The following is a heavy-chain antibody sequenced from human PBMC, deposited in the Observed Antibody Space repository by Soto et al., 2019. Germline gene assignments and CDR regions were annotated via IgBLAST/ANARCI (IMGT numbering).Heavy chain of an antibody. J-gene: IGHJ4*02. D-gene: IGHD4-17*01. V-gene: IGHV4-61*01. CDR2: GSYSGTT. CDR3: ARGATVTQYDY. CDR1: GVSVSSGSFY. Sequence: QVQLQESGPGLVKPSETLSLTCTVSGVSVSSGSFYWAWIRQPPGKGLEWIGFGSYSGTTNYKQSLKRRVTISADTSSSQISLKVSSLTAADTSVYYCARGATVTQYDYWGQGTLVTVSS.